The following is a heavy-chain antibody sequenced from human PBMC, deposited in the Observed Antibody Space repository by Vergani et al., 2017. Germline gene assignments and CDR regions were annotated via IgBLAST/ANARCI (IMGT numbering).Heavy chain of an antibody. CDR1: GYTLTELS. J-gene: IGHJ5*02. Sequence: QVQLVQSGAEVKKPGASVKVSCTVSGYTLTELSMHWVRQAPGKGLEWMGGFDPEDGETIYAQKFQGRVTMTEDTSTDTAYMERSSLRSEDTAVYYCATSQSPYYDSRGTDHNWFDPWGQGTLVTVSS. CDR3: ATSQSPYYDSRGTDHNWFDP. CDR2: FDPEDGET. D-gene: IGHD3-22*01. V-gene: IGHV1-24*01.